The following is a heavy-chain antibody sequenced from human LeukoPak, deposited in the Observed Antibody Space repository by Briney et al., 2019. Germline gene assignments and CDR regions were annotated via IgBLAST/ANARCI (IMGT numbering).Heavy chain of an antibody. J-gene: IGHJ4*02. CDR2: ISGSGAIT. D-gene: IGHD2-15*01. CDR1: GFTFTSYV. CDR3: ARDDVVRSDY. Sequence: GGSLRLSCGASGFTFTSYVMSWVRQAPGKGLDWVSAISGSGAITYYADSVKGRFTISRDNSKNTLYLQMNSLRAEDTAVYYCARDDVVRSDYWGQGTPVTVSS. V-gene: IGHV3-23*01.